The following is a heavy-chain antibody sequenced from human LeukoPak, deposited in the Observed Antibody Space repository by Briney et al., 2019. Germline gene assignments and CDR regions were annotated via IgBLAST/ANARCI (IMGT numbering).Heavy chain of an antibody. Sequence: QTGGSLRLSCAASGFTFNSYALSWVRQAPGKGLEWVSSISGSGGGTYYADSVKGRITISRDNSKNTLYLQMNSLRAEDTAVYYCAKWKEEPYYDFWSGYYKVDYFDYWGQGTLVTVSS. CDR2: ISGSGGGT. V-gene: IGHV3-23*01. J-gene: IGHJ4*02. CDR3: AKWKEEPYYDFWSGYYKVDYFDY. CDR1: GFTFNSYA. D-gene: IGHD3-3*01.